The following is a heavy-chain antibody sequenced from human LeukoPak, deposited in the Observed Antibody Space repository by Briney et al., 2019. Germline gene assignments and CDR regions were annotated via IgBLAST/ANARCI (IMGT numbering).Heavy chain of an antibody. J-gene: IGHJ4*02. D-gene: IGHD3-10*01. CDR3: VRPDDSESFYRANHY. CDR2: ISNDGNNK. Sequence: PGGSLRLSCAASGFSFNSYPMHWVRQAPGKGLEWVAVISNDGNNKYYADSVKGRFTISRDNSNNTLSLQMNGLRVEDTAVYYCVRPDDSESFYRANHYWGRGTLVTVS. V-gene: IGHV3-30*04. CDR1: GFSFNSYP.